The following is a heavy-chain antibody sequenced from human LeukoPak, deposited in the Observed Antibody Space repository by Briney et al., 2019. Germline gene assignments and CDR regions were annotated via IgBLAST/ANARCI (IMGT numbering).Heavy chain of an antibody. V-gene: IGHV4-39*01. CDR1: GGSISSSSYY. D-gene: IGHD2-15*01. CDR2: IYYSGST. J-gene: IGHJ3*02. CDR3: ARAIVVVVAATPADAFDI. Sequence: SETLSLTCTVSGGSISSSSYYWGWIRQPPGKGLEWIGSIYYSGSTYYNPSLKSRVTISVDTSKNQFSLKLSSVTAADTAVYYCARAIVVVVAATPADAFDIWGQGTMVTVSS.